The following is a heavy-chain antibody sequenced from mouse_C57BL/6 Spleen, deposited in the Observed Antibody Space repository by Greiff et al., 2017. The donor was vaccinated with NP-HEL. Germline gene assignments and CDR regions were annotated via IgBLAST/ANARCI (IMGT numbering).Heavy chain of an antibody. D-gene: IGHD1-1*01. CDR1: GFSFNTYA. J-gene: IGHJ2*01. V-gene: IGHV10-1*01. CDR3: VRQGSSYFDD. CDR2: IRSKSNNYAT. Sequence: EVQLVESGGGLVQPKGSLKLSCAASGFSFNTYAMNWVRQAPGTGLEWVARIRSKSNNYATYYADSVKDRFTISRDDSESMLYLQMNNLKTEDTAMYYCVRQGSSYFDDWGQGTTLTVSS.